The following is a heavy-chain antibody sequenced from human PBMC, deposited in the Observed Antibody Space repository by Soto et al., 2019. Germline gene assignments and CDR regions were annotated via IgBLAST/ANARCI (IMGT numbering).Heavy chain of an antibody. J-gene: IGHJ6*02. D-gene: IGHD3-10*01. CDR2: IIPIFGTA. V-gene: IGHV1-69*06. Sequence: SGTVSCKASGGTWSSYAISWVRQAPGQGLEWMGGIIPIFGTANYAQKVQGRVTITADKSTSTTYMELSSLRSEDTAVYYCAGGYPYGSGRQSHYYYGMDVWRQGTTVTVS. CDR1: GGTWSSYA. CDR3: AGGYPYGSGRQSHYYYGMDV.